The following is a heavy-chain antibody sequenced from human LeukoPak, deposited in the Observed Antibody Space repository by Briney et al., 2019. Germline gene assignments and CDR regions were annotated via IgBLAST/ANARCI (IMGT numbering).Heavy chain of an antibody. CDR3: ARDSVGYYDSSGLNWFDP. Sequence: PGGSLRLSCAASGFTFSSYGMHWVRQAPGKGLEWVAVIWYDGSNKYYADSVKGRFTISRDNSKNTLYLQMNSLRAEDTAVYYCARDSVGYYDSSGLNWFDPWGQGTLVTVSS. J-gene: IGHJ5*02. CDR1: GFTFSSYG. V-gene: IGHV3-33*01. D-gene: IGHD3-22*01. CDR2: IWYDGSNK.